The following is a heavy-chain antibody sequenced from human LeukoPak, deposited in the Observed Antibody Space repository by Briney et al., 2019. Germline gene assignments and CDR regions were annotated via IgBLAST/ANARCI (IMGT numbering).Heavy chain of an antibody. CDR2: IIPIFGTA. J-gene: IGHJ4*02. CDR1: GGTFSSYA. D-gene: IGHD5-18*01. CDR3: ARDREDYKGYSYGSGNDY. Sequence: SVKVSCKASGGTFSSYAISWVRQAPGQGLEWMGGIIPIFGTANYAQKFQGRVTITADESTSTAYMELSSLRSEDTAVYYCARDREDYKGYSYGSGNDYWGQGTLVTVSS. V-gene: IGHV1-69*01.